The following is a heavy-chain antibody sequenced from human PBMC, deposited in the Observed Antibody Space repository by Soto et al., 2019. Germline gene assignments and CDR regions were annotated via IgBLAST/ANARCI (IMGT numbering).Heavy chain of an antibody. CDR3: ARGWRCSGGSCYSSFAGYFDY. V-gene: IGHV1-69*13. CDR1: GGTFSSYA. D-gene: IGHD2-15*01. Sequence: SVKVSCKASGGTFSSYAISWVRQAPGQGLEWMGGIIPIFGTANYAQKFQGRVTITADESTSTAYMELSSLRSEDTAVYYCARGWRCSGGSCYSSFAGYFDYWGQGTMVTVSS. CDR2: IIPIFGTA. J-gene: IGHJ4*02.